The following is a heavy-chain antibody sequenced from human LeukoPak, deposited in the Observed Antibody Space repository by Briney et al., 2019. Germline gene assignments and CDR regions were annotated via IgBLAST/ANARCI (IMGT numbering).Heavy chain of an antibody. CDR1: GFTFSSYA. CDR3: AKVPFLTSFDY. V-gene: IGHV3-23*01. CDR2: ISGSGGST. J-gene: IGHJ4*02. D-gene: IGHD3-3*01. Sequence: GGSLRLSCAASGFTFSSYAMSWVRQAPGKGLEWVSAISGSGGSTSYADSVKGRFTISRDNSKNTLYLQMNSLRAEYTAVYYCAKVPFLTSFDYWGQGTLVTVSS.